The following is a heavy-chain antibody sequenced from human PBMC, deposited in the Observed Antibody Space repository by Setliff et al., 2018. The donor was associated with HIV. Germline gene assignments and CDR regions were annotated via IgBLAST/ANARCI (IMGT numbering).Heavy chain of an antibody. D-gene: IGHD3-10*01. CDR2: IYASGST. Sequence: SETLSLTCNVSDDSFSTNYWSWVRQPPGKGLEWIGYIYASGSTNYNPSLKSRVTISIDTSKNQFSLRLRSVTAADTAVYYCARVQVSGTYPIDYWGQGTLVTVSS. CDR1: DDSFSTNY. V-gene: IGHV4-4*09. J-gene: IGHJ4*02. CDR3: ARVQVSGTYPIDY.